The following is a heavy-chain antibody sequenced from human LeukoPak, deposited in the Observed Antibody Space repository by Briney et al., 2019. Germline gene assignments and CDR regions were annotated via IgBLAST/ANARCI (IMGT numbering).Heavy chain of an antibody. CDR1: GGSISSGGYS. Sequence: PSQTLPLTCAVSGGSISSGGYSWSWIRQPPGKGLEWIGYIYHSGSTYYNPSLKSRVTISVDRSKNQFSLKLSSVTAADTAVYYCARGSYYYDSSGYYPTHFDYWGQGTLVTVSS. D-gene: IGHD3-22*01. J-gene: IGHJ4*02. V-gene: IGHV4-30-2*01. CDR3: ARGSYYYDSSGYYPTHFDY. CDR2: IYHSGST.